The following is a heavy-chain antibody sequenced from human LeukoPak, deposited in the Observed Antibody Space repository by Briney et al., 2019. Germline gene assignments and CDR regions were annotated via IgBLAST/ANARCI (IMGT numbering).Heavy chain of an antibody. CDR1: GFTFSNYW. CDR2: IKQDGSGK. CDR3: VRGSSGTAVRGVSWAWFDP. J-gene: IGHJ5*02. Sequence: GGSLRLSCVASGFTFSNYWMSWVRQAPGKGLEWVANIKQDGSGKYFVDSVKGRFTISRDNVKNSLYLQMNSLRDEDTAVYYCVRGSSGTAVRGVSWAWFDPWGQGTLVTVSS. V-gene: IGHV3-7*05. D-gene: IGHD3-10*01.